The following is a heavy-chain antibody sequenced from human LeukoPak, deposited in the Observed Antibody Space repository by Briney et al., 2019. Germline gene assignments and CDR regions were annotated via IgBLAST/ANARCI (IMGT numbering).Heavy chain of an antibody. Sequence: SETLSLTCTVSGVSINSGYYFWGWVRQPPGRGLEWIGNIFHSGTTYYNPSLRSRVTISVDTSKNQFFLKLSSVTAADTAVYYCARNQGHCDGGRCFPFNFWGQGTLVTVSS. D-gene: IGHD2-15*01. CDR1: GVSINSGYYF. J-gene: IGHJ4*02. V-gene: IGHV4-39*07. CDR3: ARNQGHCDGGRCFPFNF. CDR2: IFHSGTT.